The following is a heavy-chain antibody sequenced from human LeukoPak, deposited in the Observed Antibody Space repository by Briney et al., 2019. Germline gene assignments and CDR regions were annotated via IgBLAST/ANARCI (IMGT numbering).Heavy chain of an antibody. D-gene: IGHD3-10*02. CDR2: ISYDGSNK. CDR1: GFTFSSYG. Sequence: GGSLRLSCAASGFTFSSYGMHWVRQAPGKGLEWVAVISYDGSNKYYADSVKGRFTISRDNAKNSLYLQMNSLRAEDTAVYYCAELGITMIGGVWGKGTTVTIST. V-gene: IGHV3-30*18. J-gene: IGHJ6*04. CDR3: AELGITMIGGV.